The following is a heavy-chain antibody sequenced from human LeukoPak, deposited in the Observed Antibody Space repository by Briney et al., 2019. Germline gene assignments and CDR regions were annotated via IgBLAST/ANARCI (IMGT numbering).Heavy chain of an antibody. CDR2: LPASEIT. J-gene: IGHJ4*02. CDR3: ARGDPTGRPWVGFDF. D-gene: IGHD1-26*01. Sequence: SEALYVTCNVSCGSISSYFWSWIRQPAGKGPEGIGCLPASEITNLTPSLKSRVSISVDTSKNQVALRLSSGTAADTAVYSCARGDPTGRPWVGFDFWGQGTLVTVSS. CDR1: CGSISSYF. V-gene: IGHV4-4*07.